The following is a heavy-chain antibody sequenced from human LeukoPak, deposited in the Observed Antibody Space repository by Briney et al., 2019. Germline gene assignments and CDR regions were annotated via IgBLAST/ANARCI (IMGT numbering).Heavy chain of an antibody. CDR2: INHSGST. V-gene: IGHV4-34*01. Sequence: SETLSLTCAVSGGSFSGYYWSWIRQPPGKGLEWIGEINHSGSTNYNPSLKSRVTISVDTSKNQFSLKLSSVTAADTAVYYCASYDSSGYGEFDYWGQGTLVTVSS. CDR1: GGSFSGYY. J-gene: IGHJ4*02. D-gene: IGHD3-22*01. CDR3: ASYDSSGYGEFDY.